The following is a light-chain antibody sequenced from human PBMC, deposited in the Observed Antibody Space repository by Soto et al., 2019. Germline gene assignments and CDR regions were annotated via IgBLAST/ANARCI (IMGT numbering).Light chain of an antibody. CDR2: GAS. CDR3: QRYGTSPYT. J-gene: IGKJ2*01. CDR1: QSVSSSY. Sequence: EIGWTQSPGTLSLSPGERATVSCRASQSVSSSYLAWYQQKPGQAPRLLIYGASSRATGIPDRFSGSGSGTDFTLTISRLEPEDFAVYYCQRYGTSPYTFGQGTKLEIK. V-gene: IGKV3-20*01.